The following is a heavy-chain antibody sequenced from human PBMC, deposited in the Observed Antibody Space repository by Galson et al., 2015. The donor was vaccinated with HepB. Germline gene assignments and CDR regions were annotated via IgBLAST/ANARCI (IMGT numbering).Heavy chain of an antibody. J-gene: IGHJ6*03. V-gene: IGHV3-15*01. CDR2: IKSKTDGGTT. Sequence: SLRLSCAASGFTFSNAWMSWVRQAPGKGLEWVGRIKSKTDGGTTDYAAPVKGRFTISRDDSKNTLYLQMNSLKTEDTAVYYCTTGPSIVVVPAAIIVYYYYMDVWGKGTTVTVSS. D-gene: IGHD2-2*02. CDR1: GFTFSNAW. CDR3: TTGPSIVVVPAAIIVYYYYMDV.